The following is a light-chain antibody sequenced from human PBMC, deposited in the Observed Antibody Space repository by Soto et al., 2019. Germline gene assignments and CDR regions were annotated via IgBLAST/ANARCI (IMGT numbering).Light chain of an antibody. J-gene: IGKJ1*01. CDR2: HAS. CDR3: QQYNSYWT. Sequence: DIQMTQSPSTLSASVGDRVSITCRASQSIGMSLAWYQQKPGKAPKVLIYHASSLESGVPSRVSGSGSGTEFTLTISSLQPDDFGTYYCQQYNSYWTFGQGTKVEIK. V-gene: IGKV1-5*01. CDR1: QSIGMS.